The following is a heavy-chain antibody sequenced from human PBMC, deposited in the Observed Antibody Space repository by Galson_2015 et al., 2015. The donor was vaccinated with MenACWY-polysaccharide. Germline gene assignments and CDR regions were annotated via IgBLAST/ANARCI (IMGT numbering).Heavy chain of an antibody. D-gene: IGHD2-21*01. CDR3: TRIIARKHTLDDS. Sequence: QSGAEVKKPGASVKVSCKASGYKFSSYDINWVRQASGQGLEWMGWMNPNSGNTGYAQKFQGRVAMTRDTATNTAYMELRMLRYDDTAVYYCTRIIARKHTLDDSGGHGIRVSDS. CDR2: MNPNSGNT. J-gene: IGHJ5*01. V-gene: IGHV1-8*01. CDR1: GYKFSSYD.